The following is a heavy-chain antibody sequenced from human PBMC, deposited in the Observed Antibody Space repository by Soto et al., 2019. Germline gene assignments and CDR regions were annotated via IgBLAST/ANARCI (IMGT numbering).Heavy chain of an antibody. D-gene: IGHD1-1*01. CDR1: GGSFSGYY. Sequence: SETLSLTCAVYGGSFSGYYWSWIRQPPGKGLEWIGEINHSGSTNYNPSLKSRVTISVDTSKNQFSLKLSSVTAADTAVYYCARHRGTGTRGGVYYGMDVWGQGTTVTVSS. J-gene: IGHJ6*02. CDR2: INHSGST. CDR3: ARHRGTGTRGGVYYGMDV. V-gene: IGHV4-34*01.